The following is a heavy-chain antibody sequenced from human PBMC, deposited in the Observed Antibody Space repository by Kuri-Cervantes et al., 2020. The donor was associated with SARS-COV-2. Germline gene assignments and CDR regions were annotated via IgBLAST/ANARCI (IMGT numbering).Heavy chain of an antibody. D-gene: IGHD3-3*01. CDR1: GGSISSGDYY. CDR3: ARAIPSRDFWSGYSQNYYYYMDV. J-gene: IGHJ6*03. CDR2: IYYSGST. Sequence: SCTVSGGSISSGDYYWSWIRQPPGKGLEWIGCIYYSGSTYYNPSLKSRVTISVDTSKNQFSLKLSSVTAADTAVYYCARAIPSRDFWSGYSQNYYYYMDVWGKGTTVTVSS. V-gene: IGHV4-30-4*08.